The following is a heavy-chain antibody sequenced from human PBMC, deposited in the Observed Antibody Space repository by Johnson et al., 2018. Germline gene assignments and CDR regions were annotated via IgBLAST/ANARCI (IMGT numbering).Heavy chain of an antibody. CDR1: GFTFSDYY. J-gene: IGHJ3*02. D-gene: IGHD5-18*01. Sequence: VQLVESGGGVVQPGRSXRLSCAASGFTFSDYYMSWIRQAPGKGLEGVSYISSSGSNIYYADSVKGRFTMSRDNARNSLYLQMNSLRDEDTAVYYCARVDQYSYGYDAFDIWGQGTMVTVSS. V-gene: IGHV3-11*04. CDR3: ARVDQYSYGYDAFDI. CDR2: ISSSGSNI.